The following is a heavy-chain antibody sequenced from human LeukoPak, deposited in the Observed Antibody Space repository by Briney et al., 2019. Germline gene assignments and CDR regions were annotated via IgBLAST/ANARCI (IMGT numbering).Heavy chain of an antibody. D-gene: IGHD2-2*01. Sequence: GESLKISCKGSGYRFTSYWSGWVRQMPGKGLEWMGIFYPGDSETRYSPSFQGQVTMSADKSVNTAYLQWSSLKASDTAMYYCARGLVDVTGAIDYYGLDVWGQGTTVTVSS. CDR1: GYRFTSYW. CDR2: FYPGDSET. CDR3: ARGLVDVTGAIDYYGLDV. V-gene: IGHV5-51*01. J-gene: IGHJ6*02.